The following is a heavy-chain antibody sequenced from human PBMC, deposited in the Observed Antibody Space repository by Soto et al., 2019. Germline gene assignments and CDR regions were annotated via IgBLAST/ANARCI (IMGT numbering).Heavy chain of an antibody. CDR3: ARSDGRD. V-gene: IGHV4-59*01. Sequence: SETLSLTCTVSGGSISSYYWSWIRQPPGKGMEWIGYIYYSGSTNYNPSLKSRVTISVDTSKNQFSLKLSSVTAADTAVYYCARSDGRDWGQGTLVTVSS. CDR1: GGSISSYY. CDR2: IYYSGST. J-gene: IGHJ4*02.